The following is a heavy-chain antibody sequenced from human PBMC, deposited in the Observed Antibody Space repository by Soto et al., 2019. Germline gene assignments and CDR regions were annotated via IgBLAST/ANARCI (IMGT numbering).Heavy chain of an antibody. D-gene: IGHD1-26*01. J-gene: IGHJ6*02. V-gene: IGHV3-21*01. CDR2: ISSSSSYI. CDR3: ARDELPYYYYGMDV. Sequence: GGSLRLSCAASGFTFSSYSMNWVRQAPGKGLEWVSSISSSSSYIYYADSVKGRFTISRDNAKNSLYLQMNSLGAEDTAVYYCARDELPYYYYGMDVWGQGTTVTVSS. CDR1: GFTFSSYS.